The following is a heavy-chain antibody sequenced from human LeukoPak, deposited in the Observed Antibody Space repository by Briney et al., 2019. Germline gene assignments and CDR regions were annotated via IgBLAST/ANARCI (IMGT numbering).Heavy chain of an antibody. D-gene: IGHD6-19*01. V-gene: IGHV3-30*02. Sequence: GGALRLSCAASGFTFSSYGMHWVRQAPGKGLEGGAFIRYDGSNKYYADSGKGRFTISRDNSKNTLYLQMNSLRAEDTAVYYCAKDRYSSGWDTPLDYWGQGTLVTVSS. CDR3: AKDRYSSGWDTPLDY. CDR2: IRYDGSNK. CDR1: GFTFSSYG. J-gene: IGHJ4*02.